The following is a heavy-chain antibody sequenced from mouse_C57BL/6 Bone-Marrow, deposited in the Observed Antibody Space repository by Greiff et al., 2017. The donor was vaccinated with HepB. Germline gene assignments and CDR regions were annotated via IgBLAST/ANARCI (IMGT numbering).Heavy chain of an antibody. CDR2: IWSGGST. Sequence: QVQLQQSGPGLVQPSQSLSITCTVSGFSLPSYGVHWVRQSPGKGLEWLGVIWSGGSTDYNAAFISRLSISKDNSKSQVFFKMNSLQADDTAIYYCARNSRWLLPYYYAMDYWGQGTSVTVSS. J-gene: IGHJ4*01. V-gene: IGHV2-2*01. CDR1: GFSLPSYG. CDR3: ARNSRWLLPYYYAMDY. D-gene: IGHD2-3*01.